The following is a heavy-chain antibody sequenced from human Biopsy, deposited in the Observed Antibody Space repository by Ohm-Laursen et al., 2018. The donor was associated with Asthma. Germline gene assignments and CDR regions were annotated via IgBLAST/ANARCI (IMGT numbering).Heavy chain of an antibody. J-gene: IGHJ3*01. CDR3: TRREYSDSRISPLDL. CDR2: IKHDGSEK. Sequence: SLRLSCAASGSTFGDYCMSWVRQVPGQGLEWVANIKHDGSEKNHVDSLKGRFTISRDNAKNSLYLQMNSLRAEDTAVYYCTRREYSDSRISPLDLWGQGTMVTVSS. D-gene: IGHD3-22*01. CDR1: GSTFGDYC. V-gene: IGHV3-7*01.